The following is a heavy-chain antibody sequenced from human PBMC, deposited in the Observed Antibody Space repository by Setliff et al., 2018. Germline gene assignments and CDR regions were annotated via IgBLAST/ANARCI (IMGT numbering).Heavy chain of an antibody. J-gene: IGHJ4*01. CDR1: GGSISTRNYY. V-gene: IGHV4-39*01. D-gene: IGHD1-1*01. Sequence: PSETLSLTCSVSGGSISTRNYYWGWIRQPPGKGLEWIGSVYYRGGTHYKPSLKSRATISVDTSKSQFSLNLSNVTAADTAVYYCASGLEFDYWGPGSLVTV. CDR2: VYYRGGT. CDR3: ASGLEFDY.